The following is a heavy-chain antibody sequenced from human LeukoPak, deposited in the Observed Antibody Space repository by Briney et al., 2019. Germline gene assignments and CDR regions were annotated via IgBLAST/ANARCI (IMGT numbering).Heavy chain of an antibody. D-gene: IGHD6-13*01. CDR1: GYTFTSYG. V-gene: IGHV1-18*01. CDR2: ISAYNGNT. CDR3: ARHYSSSWYELDFDY. Sequence: ASVKVSCKASGYTFTSYGISWVRQAPGQGLEWMGWISAYNGNTNYARKLQGRVTMTTDTSTSTAYMELRSLRSDDTAVYYCARHYSSSWYELDFDYWGQGTLVTVSS. J-gene: IGHJ4*02.